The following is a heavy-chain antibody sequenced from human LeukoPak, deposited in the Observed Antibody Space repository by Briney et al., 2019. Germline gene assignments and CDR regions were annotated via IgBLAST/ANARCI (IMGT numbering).Heavy chain of an antibody. Sequence: SEALSLTCTVSGDSISRNYWSWIRQPSGKGLEWIGDIHYSGITKYDPSLKSRVTMSVDTSKNQFSLKLGSVTAAATVVYYCARVQNPTWGPCSGGSCQASYFDSWGQGTLVAVSS. CDR3: ARVQNPTWGPCSGGSCQASYFDS. D-gene: IGHD2-15*01. CDR1: GDSISRNY. J-gene: IGHJ4*02. CDR2: IHYSGIT. V-gene: IGHV4-59*01.